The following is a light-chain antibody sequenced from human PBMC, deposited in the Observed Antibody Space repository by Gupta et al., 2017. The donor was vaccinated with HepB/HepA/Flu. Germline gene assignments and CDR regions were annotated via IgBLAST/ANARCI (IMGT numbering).Light chain of an antibody. Sequence: EIVLTQSPATLSLSPGERATLSCRASQSVSSYLAWYQQKPGQAPRLLIYDASNRATGIPARFSGSGSGKDFTLTISSREQEDFAVYYCQQRSNWPLFTFGHGTKVDIK. V-gene: IGKV3-11*01. CDR2: DAS. J-gene: IGKJ3*01. CDR1: QSVSSY. CDR3: QQRSNWPLFT.